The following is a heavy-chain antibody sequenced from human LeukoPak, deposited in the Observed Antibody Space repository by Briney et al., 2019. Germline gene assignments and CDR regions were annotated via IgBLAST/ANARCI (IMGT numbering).Heavy chain of an antibody. CDR2: IRYDGSNK. V-gene: IGHV3-30*02. J-gene: IGHJ4*02. CDR3: ARGLHFRVYDSSDFYLH. Sequence: GGSLRLSCAASGFTFSSYVMHWVRQAPGKGLEWVAFIRYDGSNKYYADSVKGRFTISRDNAKNSLYLQMNSLRAEDTAVYYCARGLHFRVYDSSDFYLHWGQGTLVTVSS. D-gene: IGHD3-22*01. CDR1: GFTFSSYV.